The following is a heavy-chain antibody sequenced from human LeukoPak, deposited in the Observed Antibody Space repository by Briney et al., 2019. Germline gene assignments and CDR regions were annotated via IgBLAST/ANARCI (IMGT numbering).Heavy chain of an antibody. D-gene: IGHD3-22*01. V-gene: IGHV3-9*01. Sequence: GRSLRLSCAASGFTFDDYAMHWVRQAPGRGLEGVSVISWNSGSIGYADSVKGRFTISRDNAKNSLYLQMNSLRAEDTALYYCAKDHTYYYDSSGYYQGYWGQGTLVTVSS. CDR2: ISWNSGSI. CDR3: AKDHTYYYDSSGYYQGY. CDR1: GFTFDDYA. J-gene: IGHJ4*02.